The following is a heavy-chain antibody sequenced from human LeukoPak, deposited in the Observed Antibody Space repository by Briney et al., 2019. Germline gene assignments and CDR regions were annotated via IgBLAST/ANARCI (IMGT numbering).Heavy chain of an antibody. J-gene: IGHJ4*02. CDR2: IYYSGST. Sequence: LETLSLTCTVSGGSISSSSYYWGWIRQPPGKGLEWIGSIYYSGSTYYNPSLKSRVTISVDTSKNQFSLKLSSVTAADTAVYYCARDIVVVPAAMSLYYFDYWGQGTLVTVSS. D-gene: IGHD2-2*01. CDR1: GGSISSSSYY. CDR3: ARDIVVVPAAMSLYYFDY. V-gene: IGHV4-39*02.